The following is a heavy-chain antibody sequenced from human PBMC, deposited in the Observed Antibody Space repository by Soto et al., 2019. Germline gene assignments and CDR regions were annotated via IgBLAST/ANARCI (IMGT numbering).Heavy chain of an antibody. Sequence: SVKVSCKASGGTCSSYTISCVRLAPGQGLEWMGRIIPILGIANYAQKFQGRVTITADKSTSKAYMELSSLRSEDTAVYYCARELTGDIATKGYPCFDYWGQGTLVTVSS. J-gene: IGHJ4*02. CDR2: IIPILGIA. CDR3: ARELTGDIATKGYPCFDY. V-gene: IGHV1-69*04. D-gene: IGHD7-27*01. CDR1: GGTCSSYT.